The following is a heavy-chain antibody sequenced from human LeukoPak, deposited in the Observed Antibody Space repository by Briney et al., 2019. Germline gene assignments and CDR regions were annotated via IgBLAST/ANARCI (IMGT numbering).Heavy chain of an antibody. Sequence: SGGSLRLSCAASGFTFSSYWMHWVRHTPGKGLVWVSRIKGDGSSTSYADSVKGRFTISRDNANNSLYLQMTGLRDEDTAVYYCARGRGGDNSNWFDPWGPGTLVTVSS. CDR2: IKGDGSST. D-gene: IGHD1-20*01. CDR1: GFTFSSYW. J-gene: IGHJ5*02. V-gene: IGHV3-74*01. CDR3: ARGRGGDNSNWFDP.